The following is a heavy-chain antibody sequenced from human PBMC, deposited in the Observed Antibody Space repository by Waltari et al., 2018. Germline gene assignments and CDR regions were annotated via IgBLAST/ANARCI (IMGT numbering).Heavy chain of an antibody. CDR1: GFTFDDYA. D-gene: IGHD1-26*01. Sequence: EVQLVESGGGLVQPGRSLRLSCAASGFTFDDYAMHWVRQAPGKGLEWVSGISWNSGSIGNADSVKGRFTISRDNAKNSLYLQMNSLRAEDTALYYCAKDFLPGGGSYLPYDAFDIWGQGTMVTVSS. CDR3: AKDFLPGGGSYLPYDAFDI. CDR2: ISWNSGSI. V-gene: IGHV3-9*01. J-gene: IGHJ3*02.